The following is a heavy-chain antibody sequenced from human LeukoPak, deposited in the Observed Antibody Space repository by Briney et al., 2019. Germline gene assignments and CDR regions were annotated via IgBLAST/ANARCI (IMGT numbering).Heavy chain of an antibody. J-gene: IGHJ2*01. Sequence: PSETLSLTCAVSDGSISTFYWSWIRQPPGKGQEWIGYTHYSGTTYYNPSLKSRVTMSVNTSKHQFSLEMTSVTAADTAVYYCARVNLGQLLYWYFDLWGRGTLVTVSS. CDR2: THYSGTT. D-gene: IGHD4-23*01. CDR3: ARVNLGQLLYWYFDL. V-gene: IGHV4-59*01. CDR1: DGSISTFY.